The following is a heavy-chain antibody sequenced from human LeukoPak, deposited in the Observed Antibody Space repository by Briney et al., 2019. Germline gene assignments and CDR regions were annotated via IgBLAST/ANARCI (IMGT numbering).Heavy chain of an antibody. CDR3: ARAQGIAAAGRRAFDI. V-gene: IGHV1-69*13. CDR2: IIPIFGTA. CDR1: GGTFSSYA. J-gene: IGHJ3*02. D-gene: IGHD6-13*01. Sequence: GASVKVSCKASGGTFSSYAISWVRQAPGQGLEWMGGIIPIFGTANYAQKFQGRVTITADESTSTAYMELSSLRSEDTAVYYCARAQGIAAAGRRAFDIWGQGTMVTVSS.